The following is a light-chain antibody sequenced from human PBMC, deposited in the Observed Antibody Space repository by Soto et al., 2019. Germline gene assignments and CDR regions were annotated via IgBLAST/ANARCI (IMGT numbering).Light chain of an antibody. J-gene: IGLJ3*02. CDR3: GSWDTRQSAWV. CDR2: DNN. V-gene: IGLV1-51*01. Sequence: QSALTQPPSVSGAPGQRVTISCSGSRSNIENHYVAWYQHFPGTAPKFLIYDNNKRPSDMPDRFSGSKSGTSDTLDIAVLPTGDGADYYCGSWDTRQSAWVFGGGTKLTVL. CDR1: RSNIENHY.